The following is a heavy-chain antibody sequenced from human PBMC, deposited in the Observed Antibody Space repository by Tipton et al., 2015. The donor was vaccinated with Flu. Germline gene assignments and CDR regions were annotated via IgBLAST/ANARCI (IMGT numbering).Heavy chain of an antibody. CDR1: GYTFTSSG. CDR3: ARGCFTYSGYAFDY. Sequence: QLVQSGAEVKKHGASVKVSCKASGYTFTSSGISWVRQAPGQGLEWMGWISAHNGNTNDAQKLQGRVTMTTDTSTSTAYMELRSLRSDDTAVYYCARGCFTYSGYAFDYWGQGTLVTVSS. V-gene: IGHV1-18*01. J-gene: IGHJ4*02. D-gene: IGHD5-12*01. CDR2: ISAHNGNT.